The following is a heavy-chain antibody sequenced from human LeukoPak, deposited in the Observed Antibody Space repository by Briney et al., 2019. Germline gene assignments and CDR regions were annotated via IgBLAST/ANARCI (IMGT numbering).Heavy chain of an antibody. V-gene: IGHV3-7*01. D-gene: IGHD3-16*01. CDR1: GFTFSSYA. J-gene: IGHJ3*02. CDR2: IKQDGSEK. CDR3: AREITWEVTPI. Sequence: RSGGSLRLSCAASGFTFSSYAMHWVRQAPGKGLEWVANIKQDGSEKYYVDSVKGRFTISRDNAKNSLYLQMNSLRAEDTVVYYCAREITWEVTPIWGQGTMVTVSS.